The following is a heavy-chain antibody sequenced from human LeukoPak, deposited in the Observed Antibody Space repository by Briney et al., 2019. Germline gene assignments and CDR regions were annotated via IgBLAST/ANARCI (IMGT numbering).Heavy chain of an antibody. Sequence: ASVKVSCKVSGYTLTELSMHWVRQAPGKGLEWMGGFDPEDGGTIYAQKFQGRVTMTEDTSTDTAYMELSSLRSEDTAVYYCATDLQRDCSSTSCYSPVDYWGQGTLVTVSS. J-gene: IGHJ4*02. D-gene: IGHD2-2*01. CDR2: FDPEDGGT. CDR3: ATDLQRDCSSTSCYSPVDY. V-gene: IGHV1-24*01. CDR1: GYTLTELS.